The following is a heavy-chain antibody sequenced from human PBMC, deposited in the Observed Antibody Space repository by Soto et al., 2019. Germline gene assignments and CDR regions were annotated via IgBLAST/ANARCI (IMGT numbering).Heavy chain of an antibody. V-gene: IGHV1-69*06. D-gene: IGHD1-26*01. CDR1: GSTFNNFA. CDR2: IVVDSNTA. J-gene: IGHJ4*02. Sequence: QVVLLQSGAEVKEPGSSVRVSCQVSGSTFNNFAFSWVRQAPGHGPEWMGGIVVDSNTAEYSQRFKDRVTIPADTSTDTLYMELGSLTFEDTAVYYCARAIKRWEVNYYFDFWGQGTLVTVSS. CDR3: ARAIKRWEVNYYFDF.